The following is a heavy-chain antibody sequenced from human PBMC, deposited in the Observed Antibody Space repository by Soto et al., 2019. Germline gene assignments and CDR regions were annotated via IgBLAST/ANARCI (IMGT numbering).Heavy chain of an antibody. D-gene: IGHD3-9*01. CDR2: ISHSGTS. V-gene: IGHV4-4*02. Sequence: HVQLQESGPGLVKPSGTLSLTCAVSGGSISSSHWWTWVRQSPGKGLEYIGEISHSGTSNSNPSLKSRVTLSVDKSKNHFSLTLTSVTAADTAVYYCARVVLTIIRGAFDAWGQGTLVIVSS. CDR3: ARVVLTIIRGAFDA. CDR1: GGSISSSHW. J-gene: IGHJ3*01.